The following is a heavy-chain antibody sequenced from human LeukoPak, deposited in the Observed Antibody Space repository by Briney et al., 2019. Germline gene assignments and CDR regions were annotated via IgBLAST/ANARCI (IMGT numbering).Heavy chain of an antibody. V-gene: IGHV1-2*02. J-gene: IGHJ4*02. CDR3: ARDLNGVGLGLDY. Sequence: AASVKVSCKASGYTFTGYYMHWVRQAPGQGLEWMGWINPNSGGTNYAQKFQGRVTMTRDTSISTAYMELSRLRSDDTAVYYCARDLNGVGLGLDYWGQGTLVTVSS. CDR1: GYTFTGYY. CDR2: INPNSGGT. D-gene: IGHD2-8*01.